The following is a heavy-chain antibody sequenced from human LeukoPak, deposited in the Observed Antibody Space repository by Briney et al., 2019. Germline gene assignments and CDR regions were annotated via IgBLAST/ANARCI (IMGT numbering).Heavy chain of an antibody. D-gene: IGHD1-26*01. V-gene: IGHV3-23*01. Sequence: GGSLRLSCAASGFTFSKAWMSWVRQAPGKGLEWVSAISGSGGSTYYADSVKGRFTISRDNSKNTLYLQMNSLRAEDTAVYYCAKDGSGSYYVEYFQHWGQGTLVTVSS. CDR1: GFTFSKAW. CDR2: ISGSGGST. CDR3: AKDGSGSYYVEYFQH. J-gene: IGHJ1*01.